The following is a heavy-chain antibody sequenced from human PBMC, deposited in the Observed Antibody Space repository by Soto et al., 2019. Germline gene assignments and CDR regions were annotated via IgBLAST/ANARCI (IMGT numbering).Heavy chain of an antibody. CDR1: GGTFSSYA. Sequence: SVKVSCKASGGTFSSYAISWVRQAPGQGLEWMGGIIPIFGTANYAQKFQGRVTITADESTSTAYMELSSLRSEDTAVYYCARGARGHTLAAFDIWGQGTMVTVSS. J-gene: IGHJ3*02. D-gene: IGHD3-16*01. CDR3: ARGARGHTLAAFDI. CDR2: IIPIFGTA. V-gene: IGHV1-69*13.